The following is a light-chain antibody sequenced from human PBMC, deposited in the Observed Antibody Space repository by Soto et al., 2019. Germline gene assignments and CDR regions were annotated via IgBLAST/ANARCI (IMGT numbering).Light chain of an antibody. J-gene: IGKJ1*01. Sequence: DIQMTQSPSTLSASVGDRVTLTCRASQSISIWLAWYQQKPGKAPKLLIYKAPSLESGVPSRFSGSGSGTEFTLTISSLQPDDFATYYCQQYQGFWTFGQGTKVHIK. CDR2: KAP. CDR3: QQYQGFWT. CDR1: QSISIW. V-gene: IGKV1-5*03.